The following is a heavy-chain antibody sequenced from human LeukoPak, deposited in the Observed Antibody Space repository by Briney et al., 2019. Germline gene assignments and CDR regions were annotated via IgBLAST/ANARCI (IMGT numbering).Heavy chain of an antibody. V-gene: IGHV3-11*04. Sequence: PGGSLRLSCAASGFTFSDYYMSWIRQAPGKGLEWVSYIQSSSNTIYYADSVKGRFTISRDNAKNALYLQMNSLKAEDTALYYCARKLKTGTTEGAFDIWGQGTMVTVSS. CDR2: IQSSSNTI. D-gene: IGHD1-7*01. CDR3: ARKLKTGTTEGAFDI. J-gene: IGHJ3*02. CDR1: GFTFSDYY.